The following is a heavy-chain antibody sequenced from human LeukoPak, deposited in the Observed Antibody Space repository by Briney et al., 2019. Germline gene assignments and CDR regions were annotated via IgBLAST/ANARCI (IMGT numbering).Heavy chain of an antibody. CDR3: AREYSSAYDH. CDR1: GDSVSTNSPA. J-gene: IGHJ5*02. D-gene: IGHD6-19*01. Sequence: SQTLSLTCAISGDSVSTNSPAWNWIRQSPSRGLEWLGRTYYRSKWYYDYALSVKSRITINPDTSKNQFSLHLNSVTPEDTAVYYCAREYSSAYDHWGQGTLVTVSS. CDR2: TYYRSKWYY. V-gene: IGHV6-1*01.